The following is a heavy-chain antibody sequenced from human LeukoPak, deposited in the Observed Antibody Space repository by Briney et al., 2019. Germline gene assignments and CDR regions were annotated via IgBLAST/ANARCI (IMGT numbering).Heavy chain of an antibody. Sequence: PGGSLRLSCAASGFNFSSYAMSWVRQAPGKGLEWLSSISGSGGSSYHADSMKGRLTISRDNSKNTMSLQMSSLGVDDTAVYYCARDYTRGAYDYYYGMDVWGQGTTVTVSS. CDR1: GFNFSSYA. D-gene: IGHD4-11*01. J-gene: IGHJ6*02. CDR2: ISGSGGSS. CDR3: ARDYTRGAYDYYYGMDV. V-gene: IGHV3-23*01.